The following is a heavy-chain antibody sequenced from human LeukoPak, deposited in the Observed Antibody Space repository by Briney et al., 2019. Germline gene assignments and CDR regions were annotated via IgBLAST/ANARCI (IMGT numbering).Heavy chain of an antibody. V-gene: IGHV4-59*01. Sequence: SETLSLTCTVSGGSISSYYWNWIRQPPGKGLEWIGYIYYSGSTNHNPSLKSRVTISVDTSKNQFSLKLSSVTAADTAVYFCARLNVDTTMAHDYWGQGTLVTVSS. CDR3: ARLNVDTTMAHDY. CDR2: IYYSGST. D-gene: IGHD5-18*01. J-gene: IGHJ4*02. CDR1: GGSISSYY.